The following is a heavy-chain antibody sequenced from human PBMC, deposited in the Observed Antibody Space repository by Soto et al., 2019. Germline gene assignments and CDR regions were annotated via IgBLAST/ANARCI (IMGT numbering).Heavy chain of an antibody. V-gene: IGHV6-1*01. J-gene: IGHJ5*02. CDR1: GDSGSSNSAA. D-gene: IGHD3-10*01. Sequence: SQTLSLTCVISGDSGSSNSAAWNWIRQSPSRGLEWLGRTYYRSKWYYEYAESVKSRITIISDTSKNQFSLQLTSVTREDTAVYFCERTPFGSTWFDPCGQGALVTVPT. CDR3: ERTPFGSTWFDP. CDR2: TYYRSKWYY.